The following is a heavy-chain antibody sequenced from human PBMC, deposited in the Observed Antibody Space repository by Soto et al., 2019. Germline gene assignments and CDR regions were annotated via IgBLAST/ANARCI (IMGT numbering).Heavy chain of an antibody. D-gene: IGHD3-10*01. CDR2: IYHSGST. V-gene: IGHV4-38-2*02. CDR1: GYSISSGYY. Sequence: SETLSLTCAVSGYSISSGYYWGWIRQPPGKGLEWIGSIYHSGSTYYNPSLKSRVTISVDTSKNQFSLKLSSVTAADTAVYYCARDLGQAYYYGSGKFRAAFEIWGQGTMVTVSS. CDR3: ARDLGQAYYYGSGKFRAAFEI. J-gene: IGHJ3*02.